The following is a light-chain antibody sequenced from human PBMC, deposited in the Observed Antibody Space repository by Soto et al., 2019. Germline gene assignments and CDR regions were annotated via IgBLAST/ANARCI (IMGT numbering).Light chain of an antibody. CDR1: QSIGSN. J-gene: IGKJ1*01. Sequence: EIVMTQSPATLSVSPGERATLSCRASQSIGSNLAWYQQKPGQAPRLLIYDASTRATGIPDRFSGSGSGTDFTLTISRLDPEDLAVYYCQQRSNWPRTFGQGTKVDIK. CDR3: QQRSNWPRT. V-gene: IGKV3D-20*02. CDR2: DAS.